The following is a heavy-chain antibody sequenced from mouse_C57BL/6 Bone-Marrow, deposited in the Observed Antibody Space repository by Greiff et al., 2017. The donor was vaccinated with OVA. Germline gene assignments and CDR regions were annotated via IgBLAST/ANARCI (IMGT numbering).Heavy chain of an antibody. CDR2: ISNLAYSI. V-gene: IGHV5-15*01. D-gene: IGHD2-3*01. CDR1: GFTFSDYG. J-gene: IGHJ4*01. Sequence: EVKLMESGGGLVQPGGSLKLSCAASGFTFSDYGMAWVRQAPRKGPEWVAFISNLAYSIYYADTVTGRFPISRENAKNTLYLEMSSLRSEDTAMYYCARRYILDDGYPDYYAMDYWGQGTSVTVSS. CDR3: ARRYILDDGYPDYYAMDY.